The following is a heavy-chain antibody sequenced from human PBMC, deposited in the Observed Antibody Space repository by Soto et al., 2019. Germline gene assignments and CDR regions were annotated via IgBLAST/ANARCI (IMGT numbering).Heavy chain of an antibody. V-gene: IGHV4-61*01. CDR2: IYNNRSF. CDR1: GCSVRSGSFY. D-gene: IGHD6-6*01. Sequence: SEALSLPCPVSGCSVRSGSFYWSWIRQPPGKGLEWIGFIYNNRSFNYNPSLKSRVTISVDTSKHQFSLKLSSVTAADTAVYYCARVPLDYSNSHYFDFWGQGALVTVSS. J-gene: IGHJ4*02. CDR3: ARVPLDYSNSHYFDF.